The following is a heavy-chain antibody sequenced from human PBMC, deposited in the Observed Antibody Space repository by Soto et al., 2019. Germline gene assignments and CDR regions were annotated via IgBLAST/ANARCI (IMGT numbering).Heavy chain of an antibody. D-gene: IGHD3-22*01. CDR1: GSTFSSYA. CDR3: AKGNSGYPFDY. Sequence: GGSLRLSCAASGSTFSSYAMSWVRQAPGKGLEWVSAISGSGGSTYYADSVKGRFTISRDNSKNTLYLQMNSLRAEDMAVYYCAKGNSGYPFDYWGQGTLVTVSS. J-gene: IGHJ4*02. CDR2: ISGSGGST. V-gene: IGHV3-23*01.